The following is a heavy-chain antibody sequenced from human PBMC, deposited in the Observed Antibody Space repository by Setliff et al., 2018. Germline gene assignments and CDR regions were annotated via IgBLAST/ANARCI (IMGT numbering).Heavy chain of an antibody. CDR3: ARQGRKSDSRGYYYWTDFDY. CDR2: IHYSGST. J-gene: IGHJ4*02. CDR1: AGSISSSSYY. V-gene: IGHV4-39*01. Sequence: SETLSLTCTVSAGSISSSSYYWGWIRQPPGKGLEWIATIHYSGSTYYYPSLKSRVTTSVDTSKNQFSLKLSSVTAADTAVYYCARQGRKSDSRGYYYWTDFDYWGQGALVTVSS. D-gene: IGHD3-22*01.